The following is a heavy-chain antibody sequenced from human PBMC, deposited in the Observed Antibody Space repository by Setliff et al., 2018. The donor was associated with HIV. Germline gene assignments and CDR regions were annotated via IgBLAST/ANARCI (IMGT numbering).Heavy chain of an antibody. CDR3: ARGWGWNDDESSGRPRYAFDI. D-gene: IGHD3-22*01. CDR1: GGSISSNNW. CDR2: IYHSGST. V-gene: IGHV4-4*02. J-gene: IGHJ3*02. Sequence: SETLSLTCAVSGGSISSNNWWSWVRQPPGKGLEWIGEIYHSGSTNYNPSLKSRVSISVDKSKNQFSLKLSSVTAADTAVYYCARGWGWNDDESSGRPRYAFDIWGQGTMVTVSS.